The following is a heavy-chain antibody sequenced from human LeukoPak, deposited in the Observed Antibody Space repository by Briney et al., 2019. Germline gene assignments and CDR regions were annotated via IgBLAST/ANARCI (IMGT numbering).Heavy chain of an antibody. Sequence: SETLSLTCTVSGDSVSSGSYYWNWVRQPPGKGLEWIGYIYYTGSTNYNPSLESRVTISVDTSKNQFPLKLSSVTAADTAVYYCARLVYYYGSGSYYNPRGSYFDWGQGILVTVSS. V-gene: IGHV4-61*01. D-gene: IGHD3-10*01. CDR3: ARLVYYYGSGSYYNPRGSYFD. CDR1: GDSVSSGSYY. J-gene: IGHJ4*02. CDR2: IYYTGST.